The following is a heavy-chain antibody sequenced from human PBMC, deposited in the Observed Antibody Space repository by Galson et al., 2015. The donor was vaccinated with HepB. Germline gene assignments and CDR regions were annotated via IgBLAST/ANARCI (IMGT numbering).Heavy chain of an antibody. Sequence: SLRLSCAASGFTFSNYAMHWVRQAPGKGLEWVAVISFDGSNKYYADSVKGRFTISRDNSKNTLYLQMNSLRAEYTAVYYCARDVGGYCTNGICYTSRYTNSRGGMDVCGQGTTVTVSS. D-gene: IGHD2-8*01. CDR2: ISFDGSNK. CDR1: GFTFSNYA. CDR3: ARDVGGYCTNGICYTSRYTNSRGGMDV. J-gene: IGHJ6*02. V-gene: IGHV3-30-3*01.